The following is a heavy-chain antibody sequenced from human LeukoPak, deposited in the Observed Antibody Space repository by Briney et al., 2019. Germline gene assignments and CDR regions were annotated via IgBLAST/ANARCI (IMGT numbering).Heavy chain of an antibody. CDR2: IIPIFGTA. CDR3: ARPADYGDYWFDY. J-gene: IGHJ4*02. D-gene: IGHD4-17*01. V-gene: IGHV1-69*05. CDR1: GGTFSSYA. Sequence: SVKVSCKASGGTFSSYAISWVRQAPGQGLEWMGRIIPIFGTANYAQKFQGRVTITTDESTSTAYMELSSLRFEDTAVYYCARPADYGDYWFDYWGQGTLVTVSS.